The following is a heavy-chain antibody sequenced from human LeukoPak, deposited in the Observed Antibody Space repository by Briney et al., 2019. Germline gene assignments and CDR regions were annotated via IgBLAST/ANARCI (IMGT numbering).Heavy chain of an antibody. Sequence: PSETLSLTCAVYGGSFSGYYWSWIRQPPGKGLEWIGEINHSGSTNYNLSLKSRVTISVDTSKNQFSLKLSSVTAADTAVYYCARGGGSSSFAFDYWGQGTLVTVSS. CDR3: ARGGGSSSFAFDY. J-gene: IGHJ4*02. V-gene: IGHV4-34*01. CDR2: INHSGST. D-gene: IGHD6-6*01. CDR1: GGSFSGYY.